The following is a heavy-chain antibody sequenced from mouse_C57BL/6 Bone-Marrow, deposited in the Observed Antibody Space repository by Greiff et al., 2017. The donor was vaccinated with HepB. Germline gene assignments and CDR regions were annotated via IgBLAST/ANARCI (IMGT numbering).Heavy chain of an antibody. CDR3: AREALTTVEGDYAMDY. CDR2: IYPGSGNT. D-gene: IGHD1-1*01. Sequence: QVQLQQSGAELVRPGASVKLSCKASGYTFPDYYINWVKQRPGQGLEWIARIYPGSGNTYYNEKFKGKATLTAEKSSSTAYMQLSSLTSEDSAVYFCAREALTTVEGDYAMDYWGQGTSVTVSS. J-gene: IGHJ4*01. V-gene: IGHV1-76*01. CDR1: GYTFPDYY.